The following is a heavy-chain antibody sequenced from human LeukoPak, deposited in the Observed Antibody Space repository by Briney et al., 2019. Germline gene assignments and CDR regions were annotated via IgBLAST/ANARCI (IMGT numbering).Heavy chain of an antibody. CDR2: ISGSGYEA. Sequence: GGSLRLSCAASGFSFSSFAMSWVRQAPGKGLEWVSGISGSGYEAYYADSVNGRFTISRDNSKSTAFLQMSSLRAEDTAIYYCAKSPSAWLFDYWGQGTLATVSS. D-gene: IGHD2-2*01. J-gene: IGHJ4*02. CDR1: GFSFSSFA. V-gene: IGHV3-23*01. CDR3: AKSPSAWLFDY.